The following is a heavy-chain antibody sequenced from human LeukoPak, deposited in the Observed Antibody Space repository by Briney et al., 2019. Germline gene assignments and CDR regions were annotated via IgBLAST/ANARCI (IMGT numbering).Heavy chain of an antibody. CDR2: INPNSCGT. CDR1: VYTFTGYY. J-gene: IGHJ4*02. Sequence: GASVNVSCKASVYTFTGYYMHWVRQAPGQGLEWMGWINPNSCGTNYAQKFQGRVTMTRDTSISTVYIELSRLRSDDRAVYYCAIGYCSSTSCDKGGYWGQGALVTVSS. CDR3: AIGYCSSTSCDKGGY. V-gene: IGHV1-2*02. D-gene: IGHD2-2*02.